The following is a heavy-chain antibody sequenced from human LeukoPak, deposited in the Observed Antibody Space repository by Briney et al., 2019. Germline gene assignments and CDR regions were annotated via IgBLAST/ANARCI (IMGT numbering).Heavy chain of an antibody. Sequence: GGSLRLSCAASGFTFSSYGMHWVRQAPGKGLEWVAVISYDGSNKYYADSVKGRFTISTDNSKNTLYLQMNSLRAEDTAVYYCARPSSGYSYGYDFDYWGQGTLVTVSS. CDR3: ARPSSGYSYGYDFDY. J-gene: IGHJ4*02. CDR2: ISYDGSNK. D-gene: IGHD5-18*01. CDR1: GFTFSSYG. V-gene: IGHV3-30*03.